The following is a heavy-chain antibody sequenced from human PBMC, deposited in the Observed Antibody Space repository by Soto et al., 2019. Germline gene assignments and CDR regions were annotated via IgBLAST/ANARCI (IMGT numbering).Heavy chain of an antibody. CDR1: GLTFVYAW. CDR3: THVSSVAHPFSDF. Sequence: EVQLVESGGGLVKPGGSLRISCTASGLTFVYAWMDWVRQAPGKRLEWVGRIKSQAGGGTIEYAAPVKGRFTISRDDSKNTVYLQMDRLKTEDTAVYYCTHVSSVAHPFSDFWGQGTLVTVSS. V-gene: IGHV3-15*07. D-gene: IGHD3-3*01. CDR2: IKSQAGGGTI. J-gene: IGHJ4*02.